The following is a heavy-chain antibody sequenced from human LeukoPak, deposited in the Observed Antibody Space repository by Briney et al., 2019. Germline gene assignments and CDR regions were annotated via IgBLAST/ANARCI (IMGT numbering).Heavy chain of an antibody. J-gene: IGHJ4*02. D-gene: IGHD1-1*01. V-gene: IGHV3-15*01. CDR3: ATSGQHWDVFDY. CDR2: IKRKTDGGTT. Sequence: GGSLRLSCAASGFTFTNAWMSWVRQTPEKGLEWVGRIKRKTDGGTTGYAAPVKGRFTISRDDSKNTLFLQMNSLKAEDTAVYYCATSGQHWDVFDYWGQGTLVTVSS. CDR1: GFTFTNAW.